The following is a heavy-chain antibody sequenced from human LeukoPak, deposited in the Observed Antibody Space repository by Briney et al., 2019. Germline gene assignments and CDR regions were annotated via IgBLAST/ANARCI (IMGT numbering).Heavy chain of an antibody. J-gene: IGHJ6*02. V-gene: IGHV1-18*01. CDR2: ISAYNGNT. D-gene: IGHD3-3*01. CDR3: ARDQVTIFGVVIMPTYYYYYGMDV. CDR1: GYTFTSYG. Sequence: GASVKVSCKASGYTFTSYGISWVRQAPGQGREWMGWISAYNGNTNYAQKLQGRVTMTTDTSTSTAYMELRSLRSDDTAVYYCARDQVTIFGVVIMPTYYYYYGMDVWGQGTTVTVSS.